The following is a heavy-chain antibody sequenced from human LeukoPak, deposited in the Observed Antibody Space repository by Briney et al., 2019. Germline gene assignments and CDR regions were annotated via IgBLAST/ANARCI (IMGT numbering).Heavy chain of an antibody. J-gene: IGHJ6*03. Sequence: GGSLRLSCAASGFTFGSYGMHWVRQAPGKGLEWVTFIRSDGSNKYYADSVKGRFTISRDNSKNTLYLQMNSLRAEDTAVYYCARLYYDSSGYYPGQRHYYYYMDVWGHGTLVTVSS. CDR3: ARLYYDSSGYYPGQRHYYYYMDV. CDR2: IRSDGSNK. D-gene: IGHD3-22*01. CDR1: GFTFGSYG. V-gene: IGHV3-30*02.